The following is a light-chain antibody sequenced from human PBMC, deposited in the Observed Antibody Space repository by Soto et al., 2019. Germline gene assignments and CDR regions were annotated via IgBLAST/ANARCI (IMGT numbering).Light chain of an antibody. CDR3: QQSYYSSWT. CDR1: QSISRR. V-gene: IGKV1-39*01. CDR2: DAS. J-gene: IGKJ1*01. Sequence: DIQMTQSPSSLSASVGGRVTITCRASQSISRRLNWYQQKPGKVPKVLIYDASSLQSGVPPRFSGSGSGTDFTLTISSLQPEDFATYYCQQSYYSSWTFGQGTKVESK.